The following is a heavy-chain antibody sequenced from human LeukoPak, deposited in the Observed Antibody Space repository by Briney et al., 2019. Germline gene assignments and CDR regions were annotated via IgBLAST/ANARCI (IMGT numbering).Heavy chain of an antibody. CDR3: ALQGECSSGWYPLDY. V-gene: IGHV3-9*03. J-gene: IGHJ4*02. CDR2: ISWNSGSK. Sequence: PGGSLRLSCAASGFTFDDYAMHWVRQAPGKGLEWVSGISWNSGSKGYADSVKGRFTISRDNAKNSLYLQMNSLRAEDMALYYCALQGECSSGWYPLDYWGQGTLVTVSS. CDR1: GFTFDDYA. D-gene: IGHD6-19*01.